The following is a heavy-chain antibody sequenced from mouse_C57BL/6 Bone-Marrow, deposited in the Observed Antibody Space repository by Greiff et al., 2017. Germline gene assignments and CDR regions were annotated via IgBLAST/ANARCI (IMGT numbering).Heavy chain of an antibody. V-gene: IGHV1-19*01. D-gene: IGHD1-1*01. Sequence: EVQLQQSGPVLVKPGASVKMSCKASGYTFTDYYMNWVKQSHGKSLEWIGVINPYNGGTSYNQKFKGKATLTVDKSSSTAYMELNSLTSEDSAVYYCARDYYGSSSFFEYWGQGTTLTVSS. CDR3: ARDYYGSSSFFEY. J-gene: IGHJ2*01. CDR2: INPYNGGT. CDR1: GYTFTDYY.